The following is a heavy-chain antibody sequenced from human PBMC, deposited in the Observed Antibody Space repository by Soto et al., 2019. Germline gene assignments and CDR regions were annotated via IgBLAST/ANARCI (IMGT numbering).Heavy chain of an antibody. J-gene: IGHJ4*02. D-gene: IGHD6-13*01. Sequence: QVQLVQSGAEVKKPGSSVKVSCKASVGTFSSYTISWVRQAPGQGLEWMGRIIPIIGIANYAQKFQGRVTITADKSTSTAYLELSSPIYEDTAVYYCATGPLVAAAGTFDYWGQGTLVTVSS. CDR1: VGTFSSYT. CDR2: IIPIIGIA. V-gene: IGHV1-69*02. CDR3: ATGPLVAAAGTFDY.